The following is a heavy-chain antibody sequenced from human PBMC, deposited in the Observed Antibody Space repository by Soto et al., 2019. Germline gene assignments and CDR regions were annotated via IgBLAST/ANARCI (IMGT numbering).Heavy chain of an antibody. D-gene: IGHD4-17*01. J-gene: IGHJ2*01. CDR2: IYYSGST. CDR3: AREPTLYGDHRYFDL. Sequence: QVQLQESGPGLVKPSQTLSLTCTVSGGSISSGDYYWSWIRQPPGKGLEWIGYIYYSGSTYYNPSLKSRVTISVYTSKNQFSLKLSSVTAADTAVYYCAREPTLYGDHRYFDLCGRGTLVTVSS. CDR1: GGSISSGDYY. V-gene: IGHV4-30-4*01.